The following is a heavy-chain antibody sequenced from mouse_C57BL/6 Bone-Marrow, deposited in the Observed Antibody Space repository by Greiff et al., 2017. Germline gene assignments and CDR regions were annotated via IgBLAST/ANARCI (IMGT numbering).Heavy chain of an antibody. V-gene: IGHV14-4*01. CDR2: IDPENGDP. CDR1: GFNIKDDY. CDR3: TPYDYEGPWFAY. Sequence: VQLQQSGAELVRPGASVKLSCTASGFNIKDDYMHWVKQRPEQGLEWIGWIDPENGDPEYASKLPGTATITAYPSSTTAYLHLSSLTSEDTAVYYCTPYDYEGPWFAYWGQGTLVTVSA. D-gene: IGHD2-4*01. J-gene: IGHJ3*01.